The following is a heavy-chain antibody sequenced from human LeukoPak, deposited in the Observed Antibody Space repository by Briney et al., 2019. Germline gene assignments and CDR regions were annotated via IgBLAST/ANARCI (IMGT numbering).Heavy chain of an antibody. CDR3: AYSSGFQQR. D-gene: IGHD3-22*01. J-gene: IGHJ1*01. CDR1: GGSFSDFY. V-gene: IGHV4-34*01. CDR2: INHSGSP. Sequence: PSETLSLTCAVYGGSFSDFYCSWFRQPPGKGLEWIGEINHSGSPDYNPSLKSRVTISVDTSKNQFSLRLNSVTAADTAVYFCAYSSGFQQRWGQGTLVTVSS.